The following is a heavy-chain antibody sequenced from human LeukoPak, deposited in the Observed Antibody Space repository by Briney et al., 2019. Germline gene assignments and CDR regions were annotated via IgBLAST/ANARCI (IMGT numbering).Heavy chain of an antibody. CDR3: ARGGSGWYRKVIY. CDR1: GYTFTGYY. Sequence: GASVKVSCKASGYTFTGYYLHWVRQAPGQGLEWMGWINPKSGVTNYAQRFQGRVTMTRDTSISTAYMELSRLRSDDTAVYYCARGGSGWYRKVIYWGQGTLVTVSS. D-gene: IGHD6-19*01. J-gene: IGHJ4*02. CDR2: INPKSGVT. V-gene: IGHV1-2*02.